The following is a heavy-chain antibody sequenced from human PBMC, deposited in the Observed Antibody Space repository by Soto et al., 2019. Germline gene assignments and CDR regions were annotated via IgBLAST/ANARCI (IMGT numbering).Heavy chain of an antibody. Sequence: ASVKVSCKASGYIFTGYYLHWVRQAPGQGLEWMGWINTNSDVTNYAQNFQGRVTMTRDTSTSTAYMEPSRLTSDDTAVYYCAREVSYFDTRGFDPWGQGTLVTVSS. CDR3: AREVSYFDTRGFDP. CDR2: INTNSDVT. V-gene: IGHV1-2*02. D-gene: IGHD3-22*01. J-gene: IGHJ5*02. CDR1: GYIFTGYY.